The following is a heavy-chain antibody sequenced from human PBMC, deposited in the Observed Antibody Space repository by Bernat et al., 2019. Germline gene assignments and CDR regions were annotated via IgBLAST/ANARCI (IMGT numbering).Heavy chain of an antibody. J-gene: IGHJ4*02. CDR2: INGSGSLI. D-gene: IGHD3-3*01. CDR1: GFTFSIYS. Sequence: EVQLVESVGDLVQPGGSLRLSCAASGFTFSIYSMNWVRQAPGKGLEWVSYINGSGSLIYYADSVKGRFTISRDNAKNSLFLQMNSLRAEDTAVYYCARLTRGQILGNWGQGTLVTVSS. CDR3: ARLTRGQILGN. V-gene: IGHV3-48*01.